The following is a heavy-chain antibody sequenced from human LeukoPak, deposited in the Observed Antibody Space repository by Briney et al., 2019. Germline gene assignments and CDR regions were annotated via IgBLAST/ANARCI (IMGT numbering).Heavy chain of an antibody. CDR2: IRYDGSNK. D-gene: IGHD2-15*01. CDR3: AKLPVRSLPPIDY. CDR1: GFTFSSYG. Sequence: GGSLRLSCAASGFTFSSYGIHWVRQAPGKGLEWVAFIRYDGSNKYYADSVKGRFTISRDNSKNTLYLQMNSLRAEDTAVYYCAKLPVRSLPPIDYWGQGTLVTVSS. V-gene: IGHV3-30*02. J-gene: IGHJ4*02.